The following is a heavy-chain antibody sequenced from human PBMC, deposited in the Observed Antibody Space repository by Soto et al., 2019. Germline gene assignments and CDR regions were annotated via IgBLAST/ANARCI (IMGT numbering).Heavy chain of an antibody. CDR3: MNRPRA. Sequence: EVQLVESGGGLVQPGGSLRLSCAASEFAVGNNYMSWVRQAPGKGLEWVSLIYSNGDTRYADSVRARFTISRDSSKNILYLQMNSLRADDTAIYYCMNRPRAWGRGTLVTVSS. J-gene: IGHJ5*02. D-gene: IGHD6-6*01. CDR2: IYSNGDT. V-gene: IGHV3-66*01. CDR1: EFAVGNNY.